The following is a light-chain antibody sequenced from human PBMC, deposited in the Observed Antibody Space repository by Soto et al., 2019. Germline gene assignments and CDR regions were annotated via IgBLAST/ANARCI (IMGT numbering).Light chain of an antibody. CDR2: AAS. V-gene: IGKV1-39*01. Sequence: DIQMTQSPSSLSESAGDRVTITCRASQGISTYLNWYQQKPGKAPKLLIYAASSLQSGVPSRFSGSGSETDFTLPISSLQPEDFATYSCQQSYNTTWTFGQGTKVDIK. J-gene: IGKJ1*01. CDR1: QGISTY. CDR3: QQSYNTTWT.